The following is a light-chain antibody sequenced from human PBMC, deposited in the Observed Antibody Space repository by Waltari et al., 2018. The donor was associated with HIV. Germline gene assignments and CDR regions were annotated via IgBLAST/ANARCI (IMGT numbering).Light chain of an antibody. J-gene: IGKJ3*01. CDR2: GVS. CDR3: QQYASSSFS. V-gene: IGKV3-20*01. Sequence: NVLTQSQGILSLSPGETAIVSCRASQSVSDNYFAWYQQKASQAPRLLMYGVSTRATGIPDRFSGIGSGTDFTLTISGLEPEDFAIYYCQQYASSSFSFGPGTKVEIK. CDR1: QSVSDNY.